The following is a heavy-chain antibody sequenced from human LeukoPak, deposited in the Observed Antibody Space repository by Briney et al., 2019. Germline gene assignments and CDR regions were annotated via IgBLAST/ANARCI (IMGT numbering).Heavy chain of an antibody. Sequence: GGSLRLSCEASGFIMSVYWMSWVRQAPGKGLEWVGNIKQDGSVRNYVDSEKGRFTISRDNAKKSLYLQMDSLRAEDAAVYYCARDWGAYYHFFDYWGQGTLVTVSS. J-gene: IGHJ4*02. CDR1: GFIMSVYW. CDR3: ARDWGAYYHFFDY. D-gene: IGHD3-22*01. V-gene: IGHV3-7*01. CDR2: IKQDGSVR.